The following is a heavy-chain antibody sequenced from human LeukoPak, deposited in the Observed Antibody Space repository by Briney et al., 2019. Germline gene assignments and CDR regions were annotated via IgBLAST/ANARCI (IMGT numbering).Heavy chain of an antibody. CDR3: ARVPYDSSGYYSIDFDY. V-gene: IGHV3-11*01. D-gene: IGHD3-22*01. CDR2: ISSSGSTI. J-gene: IGHJ4*02. Sequence: GGSLRLSCAASGFTFSDYYMSWLRQAPGKGLEWVSYISSSGSTIYYAGSVKGRFTISRDNAKNSLYLQMSSLRAEDTAVYYCARVPYDSSGYYSIDFDYWGQGTLVTVSS. CDR1: GFTFSDYY.